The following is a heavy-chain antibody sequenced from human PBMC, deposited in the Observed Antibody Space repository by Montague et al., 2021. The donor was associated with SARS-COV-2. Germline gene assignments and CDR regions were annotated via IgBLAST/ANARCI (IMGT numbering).Heavy chain of an antibody. CDR1: GFILSSYV. CDR2: IGTAGDR. J-gene: IGHJ4*03. CDR3: EKDTHDLDD. V-gene: IGHV3-13*01. Sequence: SLRLSCAASGFILSSYVMHWVRQVPGKGLEWVSAIGTAGDRWARVSVKGRFTISRDNSTNSMYLQLNSLRSGDTAIYYCEKDTHDLDDWGQGTPVTVSS.